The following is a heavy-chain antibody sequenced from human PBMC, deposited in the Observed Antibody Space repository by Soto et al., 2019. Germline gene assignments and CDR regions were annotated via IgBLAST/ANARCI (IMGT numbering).Heavy chain of an antibody. CDR3: ASRGQPYYYYYYGMDV. J-gene: IGHJ6*02. V-gene: IGHV4-4*07. CDR2: ISTSGST. D-gene: IGHD3-16*01. Sequence: SETLSLTCTVSGGSISSYYWSWIRQPAGKGLEWIGRISTSGSTNYNPSLQSRVTMSVDTSKNQFSLKLSSVTAADTAVYYCASRGQPYYYYYYGMDVWGQGTTVTVSS. CDR1: GGSISSYY.